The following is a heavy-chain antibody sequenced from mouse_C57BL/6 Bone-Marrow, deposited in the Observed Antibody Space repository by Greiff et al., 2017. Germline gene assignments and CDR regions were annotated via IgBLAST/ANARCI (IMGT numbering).Heavy chain of an antibody. V-gene: IGHV1-82*01. J-gene: IGHJ3*01. CDR1: GYAFSSSW. CDR2: IYPGDGDT. D-gene: IGHD2-2*01. Sequence: QVQLKQSGPELVKPGASVKISCKASGYAFSSSWMNWVKQRPGKGLEWIGRIYPGDGDTNYNGKFKGKATLTADKSSSTAYMQLSNLTSEEAAVYFCARGGYDAWFAYWGQGTLVTVSA. CDR3: ARGGYDAWFAY.